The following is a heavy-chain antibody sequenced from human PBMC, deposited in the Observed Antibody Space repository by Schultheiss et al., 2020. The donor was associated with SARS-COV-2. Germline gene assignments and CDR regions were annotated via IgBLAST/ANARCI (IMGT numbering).Heavy chain of an antibody. J-gene: IGHJ6*02. D-gene: IGHD3-16*01. CDR2: IYYSGST. CDR1: GGSISSGGYY. V-gene: IGHV4-31*01. Sequence: SETLSLTCTVSGGSISSGGYYWSWIRQHPGKGLEWIGYIYYSGSTYYNPSLKSLVTISVDTSKNQFSLKLSSVTAEDTAVYYCARVRGIVASYYYYGMDVWGQGTTVTVSS. CDR3: ARVRGIVASYYYYGMDV.